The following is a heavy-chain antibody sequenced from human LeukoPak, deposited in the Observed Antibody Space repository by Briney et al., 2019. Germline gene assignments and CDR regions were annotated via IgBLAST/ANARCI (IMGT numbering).Heavy chain of an antibody. J-gene: IGHJ5*02. D-gene: IGHD2-15*01. CDR2: IYYNGST. Sequence: PSQTLSLTCTVSGGSISSGGYYWSWIRQHPGKGLEWIGYIYYNGSTYYNPSLKSRVTISVDTSKNQFSLKLSSVTAADTAVYYCAREVVVAAKQFDPWGQGTLVTVSS. CDR1: GGSISSGGYY. CDR3: AREVVVAAKQFDP. V-gene: IGHV4-31*03.